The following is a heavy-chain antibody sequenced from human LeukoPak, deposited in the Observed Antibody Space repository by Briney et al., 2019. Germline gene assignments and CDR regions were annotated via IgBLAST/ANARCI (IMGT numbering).Heavy chain of an antibody. Sequence: ASVKVSCKASVYTFTGYYIHWVRQAPGQGLEWMGRINPNSGGTNYAQKFQGRVTMTRDTSINTAYMELSRLRSDDTAVYFCARGGPTYGSKYNWFDPWGQGTLVTVSS. J-gene: IGHJ5*02. D-gene: IGHD4/OR15-4a*01. CDR3: ARGGPTYGSKYNWFDP. CDR2: INPNSGGT. V-gene: IGHV1-2*06. CDR1: VYTFTGYY.